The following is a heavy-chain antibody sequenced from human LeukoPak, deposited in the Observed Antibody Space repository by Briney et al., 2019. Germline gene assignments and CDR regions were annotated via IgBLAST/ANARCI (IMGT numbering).Heavy chain of an antibody. CDR3: ARDSVAVGGTDAFDI. V-gene: IGHV1-2*02. CDR2: INPHSGGT. D-gene: IGHD6-19*01. J-gene: IGHJ3*02. Sequence: ASLKVSCKASGYTFTGYYMHCVRHAPGQGRVWMGWINPHSGGTNYEQKFQGRVTMTRETSISTAYMELSRLRSDDTAVYYCARDSVAVGGTDAFDIWGQGTMVTVSS. CDR1: GYTFTGYY.